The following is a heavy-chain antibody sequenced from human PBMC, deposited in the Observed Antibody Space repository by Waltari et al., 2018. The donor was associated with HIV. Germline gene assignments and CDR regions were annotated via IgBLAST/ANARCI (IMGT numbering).Heavy chain of an antibody. Sequence: QVQLQESGPGLVKPSETLSPTCTVSGGSIISYYWSWIRQPPGKGLEWIGYIYYSGSTNYNPSLKSRVTISVDTSKNQFSLKLSSVTAADTAVYYCARDPRPYWYFDLWGRGTLVTVSS. V-gene: IGHV4-59*01. CDR3: ARDPRPYWYFDL. J-gene: IGHJ2*01. CDR2: IYYSGST. CDR1: GGSIISYY.